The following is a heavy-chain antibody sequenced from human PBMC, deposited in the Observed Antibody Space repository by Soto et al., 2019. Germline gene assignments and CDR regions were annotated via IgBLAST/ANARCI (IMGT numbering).Heavy chain of an antibody. J-gene: IGHJ6*02. CDR3: ASYGGSYYVGMDV. Sequence: GGSLRLSCAASGFTFSDHYMDWVRQAPGKGLEWVGRTRNKANSYTTEYAASVKGRFTISRDDSKNSLYLQMNSLKTEDTAVYYCASYGGSYYVGMDVWGQGTTVTVSS. D-gene: IGHD1-26*01. CDR1: GFTFSDHY. CDR2: TRNKANSYTT. V-gene: IGHV3-72*01.